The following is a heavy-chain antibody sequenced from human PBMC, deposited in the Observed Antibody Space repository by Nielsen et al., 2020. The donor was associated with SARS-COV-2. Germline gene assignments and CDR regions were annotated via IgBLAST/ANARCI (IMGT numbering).Heavy chain of an antibody. Sequence: WVRQAPGQGLEWMGGIIPIFGTANYAQKFQGRVTITADESTSTAYMELSSLRSEDTAVYYCARTGPDFWSGYWPYYYGMDVWGQGTTVTVSS. V-gene: IGHV1-69*01. CDR2: IIPIFGTA. CDR3: ARTGPDFWSGYWPYYYGMDV. J-gene: IGHJ6*02. D-gene: IGHD3-3*01.